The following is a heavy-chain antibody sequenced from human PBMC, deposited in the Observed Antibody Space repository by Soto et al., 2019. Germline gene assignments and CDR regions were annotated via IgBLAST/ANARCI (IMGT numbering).Heavy chain of an antibody. J-gene: IGHJ6*02. CDR3: IESRCGGDCLQSYASYYYYGMDV. CDR2: IYSDDDK. Sequence: QITLKESGPTLVKPTQTLTLTCTFSAFSLSTGGVGVGWVRQPPGKALEWLALIYSDDDKRYNPSLRSRLTITKDTSKTQVVLKMTNMDPVDTATYYCIESRCGGDCLQSYASYYYYGMDVWGQGTTVTVSS. V-gene: IGHV2-5*02. CDR1: AFSLSTGGVG. D-gene: IGHD2-21*02.